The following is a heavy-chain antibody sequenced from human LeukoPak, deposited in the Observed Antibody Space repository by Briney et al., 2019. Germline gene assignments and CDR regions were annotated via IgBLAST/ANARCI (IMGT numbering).Heavy chain of an antibody. CDR1: GFTFSSYA. CDR3: ASTTYYYDSSGYYYDPGVGGFDY. J-gene: IGHJ4*02. Sequence: GSLRLSCAASGFTFSSYAMSWVRQAPGKGLEWVSVISGSGGSTYYADSVKGRFTISRDNSKNTLYLQMNSLRAEDTAVYYCASTTYYYDSSGYYYDPGVGGFDYWGQGTLVTVSS. V-gene: IGHV3-23*01. CDR2: ISGSGGST. D-gene: IGHD3-22*01.